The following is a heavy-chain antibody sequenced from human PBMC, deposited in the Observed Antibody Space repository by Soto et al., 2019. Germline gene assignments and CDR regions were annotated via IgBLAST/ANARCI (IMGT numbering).Heavy chain of an antibody. CDR1: GYTFTSYG. CDR3: ARGWSVLRYFDHMVPFDY. CDR2: ISAYNGNT. V-gene: IGHV1-18*01. Sequence: QVQLVQSGAEVKKPGASVKVSCKASGYTFTSYGISWVRQAPGQGLEWMGWISAYNGNTNYAQKLQGRVTMTTDTATSTAYMELRSLRSDDTAVYYCARGWSVLRYFDHMVPFDYWGQGTLVTVSS. J-gene: IGHJ4*02. D-gene: IGHD3-9*01.